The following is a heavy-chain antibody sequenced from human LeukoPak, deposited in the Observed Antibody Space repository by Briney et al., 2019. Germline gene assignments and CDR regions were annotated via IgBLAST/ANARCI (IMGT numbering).Heavy chain of an antibody. J-gene: IGHJ4*02. CDR3: AKVEMATMGVDY. Sequence: GGSLRLSCAASGFSSNDYSMNWIRQAPGKGLEWVAFIRYDGSNKYYADSVKGRFTISRDNSKNTLYLQMNSLRAEDTAVYYCAKVEMATMGVDYWGQGTLVTVSS. D-gene: IGHD5-24*01. CDR2: IRYDGSNK. V-gene: IGHV3-30*02. CDR1: GFSSNDYS.